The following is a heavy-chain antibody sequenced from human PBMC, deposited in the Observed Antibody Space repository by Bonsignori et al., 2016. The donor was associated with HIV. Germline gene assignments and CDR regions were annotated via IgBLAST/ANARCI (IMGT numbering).Heavy chain of an antibody. V-gene: IGHV3-72*01. J-gene: IGHJ6*02. CDR1: GFTFSDHY. CDR2: SRNKPRSYTT. Sequence: EVQLVESGGGLVQPGGSLRLSCAVSGFTFSDHYMDWVRQAPGKGLEWVGRSRNKPRSYTTEYAASVKGRFTVSRDDSENSLYLQMNSLKTEDTAVYYCVRASYGSVYPHMDVWGQGTTVTVSS. CDR3: VRASYGSVYPHMDV. D-gene: IGHD3-10*01.